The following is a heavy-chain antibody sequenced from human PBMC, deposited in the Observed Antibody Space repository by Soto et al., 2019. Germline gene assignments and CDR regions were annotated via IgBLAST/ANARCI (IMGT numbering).Heavy chain of an antibody. CDR2: IYYSGRT. J-gene: IGHJ4*02. CDR3: ARQRTTVVTQAYFDH. D-gene: IGHD2-21*02. V-gene: IGHV4-39*01. CDR1: GESISSSSYY. Sequence: SETMSLTCIVSGESISSSSYYWGWIRQPPGKGLEWIGSIYYSGRTYYNPSLKSRVTISIDTSKNQFSLKLSSVTATDTAVYYCARQRTTVVTQAYFDHWGQGALVTVSS.